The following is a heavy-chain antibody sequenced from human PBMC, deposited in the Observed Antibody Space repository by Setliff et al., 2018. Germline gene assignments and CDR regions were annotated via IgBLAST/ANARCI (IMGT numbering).Heavy chain of an antibody. CDR2: IYYSGST. V-gene: IGHV4-59*08. D-gene: IGHD6-19*01. Sequence: LSLTCTVSGGSISEPNYYWSWIRQPPGKGLEWIGYIYYSGSTNYNPSLKSRVTISVDTSKNQFSLKLSSVTAADTAVYYCARRKEQWLVQGYYYYYMDVWGKGTTVTVSS. J-gene: IGHJ6*03. CDR3: ARRKEQWLVQGYYYYYMDV. CDR1: GGSISEPNYY.